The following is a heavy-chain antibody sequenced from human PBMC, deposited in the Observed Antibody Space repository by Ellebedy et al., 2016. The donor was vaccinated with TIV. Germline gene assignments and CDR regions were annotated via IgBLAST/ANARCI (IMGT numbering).Heavy chain of an antibody. D-gene: IGHD3-22*01. CDR3: VKGGYDRSGYYAPPVEC. CDR2: ISSGSYYI. J-gene: IGHJ4*02. CDR1: GFTFSSSS. Sequence: PGGSLRLSCAASGFTFSSSSMNWVRQAPGKGLEWVSSISSGSYYIHYADSVKGRFTISRDNSKNTLDLQMNSLRVEDTAVYYCVKGGYDRSGYYAPPVECWGQGTLVTVSS. V-gene: IGHV3-21*01.